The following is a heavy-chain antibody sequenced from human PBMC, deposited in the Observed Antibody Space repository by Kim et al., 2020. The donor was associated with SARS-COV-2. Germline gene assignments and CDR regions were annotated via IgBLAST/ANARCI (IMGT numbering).Heavy chain of an antibody. J-gene: IGHJ6*03. V-gene: IGHV3-7*01. CDR3: ARDQHRITICGVVINYYYMDV. D-gene: IGHD3-3*01. CDR2: IKQDGSAK. CDR1: GFTFSCYW. Sequence: GGSLRLSCAASGFTFSCYWMSWVRQAPGKGPEWVANIKQDGSAKYYVDSVKGRFTISRDNAKNSLYLQMNSLRAEDTAVYYCARDQHRITICGVVINYYYMDVWGKGTTVTVSS.